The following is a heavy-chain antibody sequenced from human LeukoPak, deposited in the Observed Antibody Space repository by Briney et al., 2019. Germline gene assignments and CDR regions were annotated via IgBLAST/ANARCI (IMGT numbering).Heavy chain of an antibody. J-gene: IGHJ3*02. V-gene: IGHV3-7*01. CDR3: AREQWLSLDAFDI. CDR2: IKEDGSEK. D-gene: IGHD6-19*01. Sequence: PGGSLRLSCAASGFTFSTYWMSWVRQGPGKGLEWVANIKEDGSEKSYVDSVKGRFTISRDNAKRSLYLQMNSLRAEDTAVYYCAREQWLSLDAFDIWGQGTMVTVSS. CDR1: GFTFSTYW.